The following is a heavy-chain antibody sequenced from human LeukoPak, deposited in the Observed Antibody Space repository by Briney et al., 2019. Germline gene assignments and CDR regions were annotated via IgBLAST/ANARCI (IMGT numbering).Heavy chain of an antibody. CDR3: ARGGIAAAGYFDY. Sequence: GASVKVSCKASGGTFSSYAISWARQAPGQGLEWMGGIIPIFGTANYAQKFQGRVTITADESTSTAYMELSSLRSEDTAVYYCARGGIAAAGYFDYWGQGTLVTVSS. J-gene: IGHJ4*02. CDR2: IIPIFGTA. CDR1: GGTFSSYA. V-gene: IGHV1-69*13. D-gene: IGHD6-13*01.